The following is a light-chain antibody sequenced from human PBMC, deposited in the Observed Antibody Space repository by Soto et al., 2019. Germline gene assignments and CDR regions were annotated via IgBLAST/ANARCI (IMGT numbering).Light chain of an antibody. V-gene: IGKV3-11*01. CDR1: QRVSSY. CDR3: QQYDNCPLN. J-gene: IGKJ4*01. CDR2: DAS. Sequence: EIVLTQSPATLSLSPGERATLSCRASQRVSSYLARYQQKPGQAPRVLIYDASNRATGIPARFSGSGSGTDSTLTISTLEPEDFAVYYCQQYDNCPLNFRGGTQVDI.